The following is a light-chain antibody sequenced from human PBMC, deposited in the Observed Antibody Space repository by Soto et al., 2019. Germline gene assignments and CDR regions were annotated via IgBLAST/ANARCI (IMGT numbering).Light chain of an antibody. V-gene: IGKV1-27*01. CDR3: QKHNSAPLT. CDR1: QGIAPY. CDR2: ATS. J-gene: IGKJ4*01. Sequence: DVQMTQSPSSLSAFVGDRVTITCRASQGIAPYLAWFQQKPGKVPKLLIYATSTLHSGVPSRFSGSGSGTDFTLTISSLQPEDVGTYYCQKHNSAPLTFGGGTKVEIK.